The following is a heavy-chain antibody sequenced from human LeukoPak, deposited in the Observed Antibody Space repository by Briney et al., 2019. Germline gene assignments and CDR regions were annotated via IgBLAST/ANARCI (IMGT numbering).Heavy chain of an antibody. D-gene: IGHD5-12*01. J-gene: IGHJ4*02. CDR1: GFTVSSNY. Sequence: GGSLRLSCAASGFTVSSNYMSWVRQAPGKGLEWVSVIYSGGSTYYADSVQGRFTISRDNSKNTLYLQMNSLRAEDTAVYYCARGRIVAIYLDYWGQGTLVTVSS. CDR2: IYSGGST. CDR3: ARGRIVAIYLDY. V-gene: IGHV3-53*01.